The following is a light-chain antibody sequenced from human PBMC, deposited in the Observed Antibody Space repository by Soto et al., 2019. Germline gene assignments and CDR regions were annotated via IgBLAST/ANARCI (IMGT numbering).Light chain of an antibody. CDR1: SSDVGGYNY. CDR3: SSYTSSSTVV. V-gene: IGLV2-14*01. Sequence: ALTQPASVSGSPGQSITLSCTGTSSDVGGYNYVSWYQQHPGKAPKLMIYDVSNRPSGVSNRFSGSKSGNTASLTISGLQAEDEADYYCSSYTSSSTVVFGGGTQLTVL. CDR2: DVS. J-gene: IGLJ2*01.